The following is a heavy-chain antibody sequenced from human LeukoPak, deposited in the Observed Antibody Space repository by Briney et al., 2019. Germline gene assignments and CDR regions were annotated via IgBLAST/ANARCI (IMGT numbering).Heavy chain of an antibody. D-gene: IGHD4-17*01. CDR1: GFTFSSYW. CDR2: IKQDGSEK. J-gene: IGHJ4*02. CDR3: ARGDGDYVTHYFDY. V-gene: IGHV3-7*01. Sequence: GGSLRLSCAASGFTFSSYWMSWVRQAPGKGLEWVANIKQDGSEKYYVDSMKGRFTISRDNAKNSLYLQMNSLRAEDTAVYYCARGDGDYVTHYFDYWGQGTLVTVSS.